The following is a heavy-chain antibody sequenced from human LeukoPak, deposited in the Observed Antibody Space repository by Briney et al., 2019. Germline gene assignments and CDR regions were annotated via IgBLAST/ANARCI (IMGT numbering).Heavy chain of an antibody. Sequence: GGSLRLSCAASGFTFNDYYMNWIRQAPGKGLEWVAVMWYEESDKYYADSVKGRFTISKDDSKNTLYLQMYSLKDDDTAVYYCARLGSAWHLDYWGQGTLVTVTS. CDR1: GFTFNDYY. V-gene: IGHV3-33*08. J-gene: IGHJ4*02. CDR3: ARLGSAWHLDY. CDR2: MWYEESDK. D-gene: IGHD6-19*01.